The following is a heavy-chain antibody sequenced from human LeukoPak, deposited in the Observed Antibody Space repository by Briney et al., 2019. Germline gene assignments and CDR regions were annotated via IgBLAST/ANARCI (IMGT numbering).Heavy chain of an antibody. V-gene: IGHV3-23*01. Sequence: GGSLKLSCAASGFTFSNYAMNWVRQPPGKGLEWVSRISGSVGITFYADSVKGRFTISRDNSKNTLYMQMNSLRAEDTAVYYCAKVTSESDAFDIWGQGTMVTVSP. CDR1: GFTFSNYA. J-gene: IGHJ3*02. CDR2: ISGSVGIT. CDR3: AKVTSESDAFDI.